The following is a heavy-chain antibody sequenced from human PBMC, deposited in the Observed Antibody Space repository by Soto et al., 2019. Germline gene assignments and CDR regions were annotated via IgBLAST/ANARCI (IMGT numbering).Heavy chain of an antibody. D-gene: IGHD7-27*01. V-gene: IGHV3-23*01. CDR1: GFTFSSYA. Sequence: EVQLLESGGGLVQPGGSLRLSCAASGFTFSSYAMCWVRQAPGKGLEWVSAISGSGGSTYYADSVKGRFTISRDNSKNTLYLQMNSLRAEDTAVYYCAKRNWGGWYFDLWGRGTLVTVSS. CDR3: AKRNWGGWYFDL. J-gene: IGHJ2*01. CDR2: ISGSGGST.